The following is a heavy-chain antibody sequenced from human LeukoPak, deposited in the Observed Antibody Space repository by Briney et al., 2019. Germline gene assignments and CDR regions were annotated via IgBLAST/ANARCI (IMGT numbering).Heavy chain of an antibody. CDR2: ISNSGGDT. CDR3: AQQLGYCSGGTCYFTY. D-gene: IGHD2-15*01. V-gene: IGHV3-23*01. J-gene: IGHJ1*01. CDR1: GFTFSSYA. Sequence: GGSLRLSCAASGFTFSSYAMYWVRQAPGKGLEWVAAISNSGGDTFYSDSGKGRFTIARDNSKNTLYLQMNSLRVDDTAVYYCAQQLGYCSGGTCYFTYWGQGTLVTVSS.